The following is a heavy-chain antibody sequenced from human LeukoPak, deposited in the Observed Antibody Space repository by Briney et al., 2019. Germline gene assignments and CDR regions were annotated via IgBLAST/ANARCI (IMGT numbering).Heavy chain of an antibody. D-gene: IGHD3-10*01. V-gene: IGHV3-33*01. CDR2: IWYDENYK. CDR1: GFAFSSYG. Sequence: PGGSLRLSCAASGFAFSSYGMHWVRQAPGKGLEWVAVIWYDENYKYYADSEKGRFTISRDNSKNTLYLQMNSLRAEDTAVYYCARDLDTYGSGSYWLEWGQGTLVTVSS. CDR3: ARDLDTYGSGSYWLE. J-gene: IGHJ4*02.